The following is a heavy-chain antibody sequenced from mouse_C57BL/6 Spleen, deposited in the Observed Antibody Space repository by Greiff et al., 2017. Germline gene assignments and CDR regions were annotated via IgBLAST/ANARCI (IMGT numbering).Heavy chain of an antibody. D-gene: IGHD2-4*01. J-gene: IGHJ4*01. V-gene: IGHV2-5*01. Sequence: VQLVESGPGLVQPSQSLSITCTVSGFSLTSYGVHWVRQSPGKGLEWLGVIWRGGSTDYNAAFMSRLSITKDNSKSQVFFKMNSLQADDTAIYYCAKPLIYYDYDGDAMDYWGQGTSVTVSS. CDR2: IWRGGST. CDR3: AKPLIYYDYDGDAMDY. CDR1: GFSLTSYG.